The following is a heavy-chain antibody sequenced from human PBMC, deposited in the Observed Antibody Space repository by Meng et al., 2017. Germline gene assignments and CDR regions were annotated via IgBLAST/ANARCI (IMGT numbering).Heavy chain of an antibody. CDR3: ARTLYPQVGYSYGLAPDY. J-gene: IGHJ4*02. D-gene: IGHD5-18*01. CDR1: GFTFSSYE. V-gene: IGHV3-48*03. CDR2: ISSSGSTI. Sequence: LTCAASGFTFSSYEMNWVRQAPGKGLEWVSYISSSGSTIYYADSVKGRFTISRDNAKNSLYLQMNSLRAEDTAVYYCARTLYPQVGYSYGLAPDYWGQGTLVTVSS.